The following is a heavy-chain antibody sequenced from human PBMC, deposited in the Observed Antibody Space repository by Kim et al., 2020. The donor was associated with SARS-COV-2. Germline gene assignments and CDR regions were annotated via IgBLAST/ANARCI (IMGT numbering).Heavy chain of an antibody. V-gene: IGHV4-4*02. CDR2: IYHSGST. J-gene: IGHJ5*02. Sequence: SETLSLTCAVSGGSISSSNWWSWVRQPPGKGLEWIGEIYHSGSTNYNPSLKSRVTISVDKSKNQFSLKLSSVTAADTAVYYCARVPLEWELPKTWFDPWGQGTLVTVSS. CDR1: GGSISSSNW. D-gene: IGHD1-26*01. CDR3: ARVPLEWELPKTWFDP.